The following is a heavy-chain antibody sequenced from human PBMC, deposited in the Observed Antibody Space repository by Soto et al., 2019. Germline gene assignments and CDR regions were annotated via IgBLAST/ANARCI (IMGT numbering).Heavy chain of an antibody. CDR3: ARDQTDSGGYSDS. V-gene: IGHV3-33*01. CDR2: IWNDGSHA. J-gene: IGHJ4*02. CDR1: GFPFRSYG. Sequence: GGSLRLSCEGSGFPFRSYGIQWVRQAPGKGLEWLGLIWNDGSHAYYADSVKGRFTISRDNSKNTVFLQVSNLRAEDAAVYFCARDQTDSGGYSDSWGQGTLVTVSS. D-gene: IGHD2-15*01.